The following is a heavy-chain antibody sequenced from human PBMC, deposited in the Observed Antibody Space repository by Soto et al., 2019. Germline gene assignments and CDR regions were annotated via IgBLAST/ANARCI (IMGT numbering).Heavy chain of an antibody. Sequence: KSSETLSLTCTVSGDSSSSSSYYWGWIRQPPRKGLEWIGRIYYSGSTYYNPSIKSRLTLSVNTSKNQFSLKRSSVTAKETDVYSCARHDADSIYCDDNDSDVIDVCAQRTSVIVS. CDR3: ARHDADSIYCDDNDSDVIDV. D-gene: IGHD3-22*01. CDR1: GDSSSSSSYY. J-gene: IGHJ6*02. V-gene: IGHV4-39*01. CDR2: IYYSGST.